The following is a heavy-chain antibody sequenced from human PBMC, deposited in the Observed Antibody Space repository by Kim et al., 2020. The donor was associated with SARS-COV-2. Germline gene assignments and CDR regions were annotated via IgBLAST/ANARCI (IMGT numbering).Heavy chain of an antibody. V-gene: IGHV1-58*01. CDR3: AAGPGFGEFRP. CDR1: GFTFTSSA. CDR2: IDVGSGNT. D-gene: IGHD3-10*01. J-gene: IGHJ5*02. Sequence: SVKVSCKASGFTFTSSAVQWVRQARGQRLEWIGWIDVGSGNTNYAPKFQERVTITMDMSTSTAYMELSSLRSEDTAVYYCAAGPGFGEFRPWGQGTLVTVSS.